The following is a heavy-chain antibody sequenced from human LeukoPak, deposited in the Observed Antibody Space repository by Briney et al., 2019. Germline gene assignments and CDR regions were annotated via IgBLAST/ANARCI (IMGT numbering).Heavy chain of an antibody. D-gene: IGHD3-3*01. CDR3: AAEFWSGYYTGMGAFHI. J-gene: IGHJ3*02. CDR1: GFTFTSSA. V-gene: IGHV1-58*02. Sequence: GAAVKVSFKASGFTFTSSAMQWVRQARGQRLEWIGWIVVGSGNTNYAQKFQERVTITRDISLSTAYMELTSLRSEHTAVYYCAAEFWSGYYTGMGAFHIWGQGTMVSVSS. CDR2: IVVGSGNT.